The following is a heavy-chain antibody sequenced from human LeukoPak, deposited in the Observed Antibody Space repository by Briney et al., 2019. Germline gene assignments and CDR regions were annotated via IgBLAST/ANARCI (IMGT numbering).Heavy chain of an antibody. CDR3: ARDRAGGTCFDY. Sequence: PGGSLRLSCAASGFTFSSYWMSWVRQAPGKGLEWVANIKQDGSEKYYVDSVKGRFTISRDNSKNTLYLQMNSLRAEDTAVYYCARDRAGGTCFDYWGQGTLVTVSS. CDR2: IKQDGSEK. CDR1: GFTFSSYW. V-gene: IGHV3-7*01. J-gene: IGHJ4*02. D-gene: IGHD1-1*01.